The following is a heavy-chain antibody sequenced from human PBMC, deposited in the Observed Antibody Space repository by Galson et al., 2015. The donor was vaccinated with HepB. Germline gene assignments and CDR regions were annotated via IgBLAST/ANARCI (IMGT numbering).Heavy chain of an antibody. CDR1: GGSFSGYY. D-gene: IGHD4-11*01. V-gene: IGHV4-34*01. Sequence: SETLSLTCAVYGGSFSGYYWSWIRQPPGKGLEWIGEINHSGSTNYNPSLKSRVTISVDTSKNQFSLKLSSVTAADTAVYYCARDKRDYSTDNWFDPWGQGTLVTVSS. CDR3: ARDKRDYSTDNWFDP. J-gene: IGHJ5*02. CDR2: INHSGST.